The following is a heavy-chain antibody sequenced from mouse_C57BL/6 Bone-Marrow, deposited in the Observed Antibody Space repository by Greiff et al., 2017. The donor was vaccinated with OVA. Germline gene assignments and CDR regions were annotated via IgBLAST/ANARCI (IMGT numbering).Heavy chain of an antibody. D-gene: IGHD2-5*01. CDR2: IYPGDGDT. CDR3: ARRDYSNSWFAY. Sequence: QVQLQQSGAELVKPGASVKISCKASGYAFSSYWMNWVKQRPGKGLEWIGQIYPGDGDTNYNGKFKGKATLTADKSSSTAYMQLSSLTSEDSAVYFCARRDYSNSWFAYWGQGTLVTVSA. J-gene: IGHJ3*01. V-gene: IGHV1-80*01. CDR1: GYAFSSYW.